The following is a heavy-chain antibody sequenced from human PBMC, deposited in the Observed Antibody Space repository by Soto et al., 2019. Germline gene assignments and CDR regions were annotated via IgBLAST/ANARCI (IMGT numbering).Heavy chain of an antibody. CDR3: AREGVVPAFDY. D-gene: IGHD2-2*01. J-gene: IGHJ4*02. V-gene: IGHV1-18*01. CDR1: GYTFTSYD. CDR2: INAYNGNT. Sequence: ASVKVSCKASGYTFTSYDINWVRQATGQGLEWMGWINAYNGNTNYAQKLQGRVTMTTDTSTSTAYMELRSLRSDDTAVYYCAREGVVPAFDYWGQGTLVTVSS.